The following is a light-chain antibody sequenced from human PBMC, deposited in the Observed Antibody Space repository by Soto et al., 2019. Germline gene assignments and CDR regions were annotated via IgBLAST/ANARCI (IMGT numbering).Light chain of an antibody. V-gene: IGKV1-33*01. Sequence: DIQMNQSPSSLSASVGDRVTVTCQASQDISNRLNWYQQKPGKAPKLLIYDASNLETGVPSRFSGSRSGTDFKFIISSLQPEDVATYYCQHLNSYPRALAFGGGTKVEI. CDR2: DAS. J-gene: IGKJ4*01. CDR3: QHLNSYPRALA. CDR1: QDISNR.